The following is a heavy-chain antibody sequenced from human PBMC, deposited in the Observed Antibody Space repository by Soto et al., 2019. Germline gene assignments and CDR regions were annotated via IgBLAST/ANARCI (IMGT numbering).Heavy chain of an antibody. J-gene: IGHJ4*02. Sequence: PSETLSLTCTVSGVSFSSTNSYLGWFRQPPGKGLESIAYVCSSGSTYYNPSFESRVAISLDTSKNQFSLRLTSVTAADTAVYFCARVRTEYAGLDYWGQGTLVTVSS. V-gene: IGHV4-39*07. D-gene: IGHD2-2*01. CDR1: GVSFSSTNSY. CDR3: ARVRTEYAGLDY. CDR2: VCSSGST.